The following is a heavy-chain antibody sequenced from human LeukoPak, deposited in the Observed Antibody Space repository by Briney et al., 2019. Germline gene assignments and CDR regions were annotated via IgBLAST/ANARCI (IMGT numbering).Heavy chain of an antibody. J-gene: IGHJ4*02. V-gene: IGHV5-51*01. Sequence: GESLKISGKCSEYSFTTYWIAWVRQMPGKGLEWMGSIYPGDCDTRYSPSFQGQVTISADKSLSTAYLQWSSLKASDTAIYYCARHNREYASDSPLDYWGQGTLVTVSS. CDR1: EYSFTTYW. D-gene: IGHD1-14*01. CDR2: IYPGDCDT. CDR3: ARHNREYASDSPLDY.